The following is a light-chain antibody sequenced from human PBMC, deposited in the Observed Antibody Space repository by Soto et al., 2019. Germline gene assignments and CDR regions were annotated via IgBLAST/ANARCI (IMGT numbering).Light chain of an antibody. CDR2: WAS. Sequence: DIVMTQSPDSLAVSLGERATINCKSSQSVLYSSNNKNYLTWYQQKPGQRPKLLIYWASTRESGVPDRFSGSGSGTDFTLTISSLQAEDVAVYYCQQHYTTPLTFGGGTKVEIK. CDR3: QQHYTTPLT. V-gene: IGKV4-1*01. CDR1: QSVLYSSNNKNY. J-gene: IGKJ4*01.